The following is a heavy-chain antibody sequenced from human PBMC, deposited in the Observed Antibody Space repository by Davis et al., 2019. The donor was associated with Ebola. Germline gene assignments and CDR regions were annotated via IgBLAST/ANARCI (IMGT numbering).Heavy chain of an antibody. Sequence: GGSLRLSCAASGFTVSSNYMSWVRQAPGKGLEWVSVIYSGGSTYYADSVKGRFTISRDNSKNTLYLQMNSLRAEDTAVYYCTKIPNKWLKWLFDFWGPGTLVTVSS. J-gene: IGHJ5*01. D-gene: IGHD5-12*01. V-gene: IGHV3-66*01. CDR1: GFTVSSNY. CDR3: TKIPNKWLKWLFDF. CDR2: IYSGGST.